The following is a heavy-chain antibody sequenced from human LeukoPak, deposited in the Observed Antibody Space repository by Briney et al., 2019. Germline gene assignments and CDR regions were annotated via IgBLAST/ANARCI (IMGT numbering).Heavy chain of an antibody. D-gene: IGHD2-2*01. Sequence: APVKVSCKASGYTFTSYGISWVRQAPGQGLEGIGWISAYNGNTNYAQKLQGRVTMTTDTSTSTAYMELGSLRSDDTAVYYCARAGYCSSTSCSMSGWFDPWGQGTLVTVSS. CDR2: ISAYNGNT. V-gene: IGHV1-18*01. CDR1: GYTFTSYG. CDR3: ARAGYCSSTSCSMSGWFDP. J-gene: IGHJ5*02.